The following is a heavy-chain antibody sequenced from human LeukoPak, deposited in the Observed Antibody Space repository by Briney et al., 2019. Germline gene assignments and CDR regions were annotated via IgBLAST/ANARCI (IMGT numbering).Heavy chain of an antibody. CDR3: ARDSGYGDPFDY. D-gene: IGHD4-17*01. Sequence: GGSLRLSCAASGFTFSSYSMNWVRQAPGKGLEWVSSISSSSSYIYYADSVKGRFTISRDNAKNSLYLQMNSLRAEDTAVYYCARDSGYGDPFDYWGQGTLVTVSS. J-gene: IGHJ4*02. V-gene: IGHV3-21*01. CDR2: ISSSSSYI. CDR1: GFTFSSYS.